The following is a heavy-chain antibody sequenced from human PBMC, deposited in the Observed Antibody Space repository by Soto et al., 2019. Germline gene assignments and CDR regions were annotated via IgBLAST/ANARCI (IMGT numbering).Heavy chain of an antibody. V-gene: IGHV4-34*01. CDR3: ARGREQLAGFDP. Sequence: SETLSLTCAVYGGSFSGYYWSWIRQPPGKGLEWIGEINHSGSTNYNPSLKSRVTISVDTSKNQFSLKLSSVTAADTAVYYCARGREQLAGFDPWGQGTLVTVSS. CDR1: GGSFSGYY. CDR2: INHSGST. J-gene: IGHJ5*02. D-gene: IGHD6-6*01.